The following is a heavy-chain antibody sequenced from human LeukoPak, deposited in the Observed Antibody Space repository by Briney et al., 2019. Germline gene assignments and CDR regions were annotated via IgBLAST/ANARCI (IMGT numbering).Heavy chain of an antibody. V-gene: IGHV3-30*02. Sequence: GGSLRLSCAASGFTFSSYGMHWVRQAPGKGLEWVAFIRYDGSNKYYADSVKGRFTISRDNSKNTLYLQMNSLRAEDTAVYYCTRGPFSSLPGPHHGMDVWGQGTTATVSS. CDR3: TRGPFSSLPGPHHGMDV. D-gene: IGHD6-13*01. J-gene: IGHJ6*02. CDR2: IRYDGSNK. CDR1: GFTFSSYG.